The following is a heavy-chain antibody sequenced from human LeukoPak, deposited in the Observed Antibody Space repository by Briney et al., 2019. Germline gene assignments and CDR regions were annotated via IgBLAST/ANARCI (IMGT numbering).Heavy chain of an antibody. D-gene: IGHD4/OR15-4a*01. CDR1: GFSFSDSY. Sequence: PVGSLRHSFIASGFSFSDSYMNGFRLSPEKGRAGIAYITSSGATTEYADSVKGRFTISRVNDKNSMYLQMTGLRPEDTAVYYNARYPDYGDPYWGKGTLVTVSS. CDR2: ITSSGATT. V-gene: IGHV3-11*01. CDR3: ARYPDYGDPY. J-gene: IGHJ4*02.